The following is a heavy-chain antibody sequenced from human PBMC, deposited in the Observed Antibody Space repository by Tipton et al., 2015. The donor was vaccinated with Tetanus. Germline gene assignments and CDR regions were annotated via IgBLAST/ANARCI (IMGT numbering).Heavy chain of an antibody. CDR1: GGSISSGGYC. D-gene: IGHD1-26*01. CDR2: IYYSGST. Sequence: TLSLTCTVSGGSISSGGYCWSWIRQHPGKGLEWIGDIYYSGSTYYNPSLKSRVTISVDTSKNQFSLKLNSVTAADPAVYYCARDQARGARGWNYFDYWGQGTLVTVSS. V-gene: IGHV4-31*03. CDR3: ARDQARGARGWNYFDY. J-gene: IGHJ4*02.